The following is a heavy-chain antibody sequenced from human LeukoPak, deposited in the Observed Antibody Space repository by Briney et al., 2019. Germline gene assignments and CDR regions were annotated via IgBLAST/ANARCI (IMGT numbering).Heavy chain of an antibody. CDR2: INVNGGAM. CDR1: GFSFKDYY. J-gene: IGHJ4*02. D-gene: IGHD6-13*01. Sequence: GGSLRLSCAASGFSFKDYYFSWIRQAPGKGLEWVSFINVNGGAMYYADFVKGRFTISRDNAKSSLYLEMNSLGVEDTAVHYCARGPRILAAGSYYFDYWGQGSLVTVSS. V-gene: IGHV3-11*01. CDR3: ARGPRILAAGSYYFDY.